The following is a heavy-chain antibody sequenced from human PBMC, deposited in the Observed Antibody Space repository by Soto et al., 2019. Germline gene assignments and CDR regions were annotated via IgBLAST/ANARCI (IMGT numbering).Heavy chain of an antibody. J-gene: IGHJ3*02. Sequence: EVQLLESGGGLVQPGGSLRLSCAASGFTFSSYAMSWVRQAPGKGLEWVSAISGSGGSTYYADSVKGRFTISRDNSKNTLYLQMNSLRAEDTAVYYCAKGGTRIAARGDAFDIWGQGTMVTVSS. CDR2: ISGSGGST. D-gene: IGHD6-6*01. V-gene: IGHV3-23*01. CDR3: AKGGTRIAARGDAFDI. CDR1: GFTFSSYA.